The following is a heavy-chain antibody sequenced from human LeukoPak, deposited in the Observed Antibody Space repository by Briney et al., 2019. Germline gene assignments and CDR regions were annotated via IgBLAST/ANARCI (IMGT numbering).Heavy chain of an antibody. D-gene: IGHD6-19*01. V-gene: IGHV4-59*01. Sequence: RSSETLSLTCTVSGGSISSYYWSWIRQPPGKGLEWIGYIYYSGSTNYNPSLKSRVTISVDTSKNQFSLKLSSVTAADTAVYYCARDPAPYSSGWGGWFDPWGQGTLVTVSS. J-gene: IGHJ5*02. CDR2: IYYSGST. CDR3: ARDPAPYSSGWGGWFDP. CDR1: GGSISSYY.